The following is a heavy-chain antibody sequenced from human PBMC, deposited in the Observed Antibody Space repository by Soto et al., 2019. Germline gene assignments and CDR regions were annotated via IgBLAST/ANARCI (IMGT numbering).Heavy chain of an antibody. CDR3: ARSSPVVTAP. J-gene: IGHJ5*02. Sequence: SETLSLTCTVSGGSISSSGYYWSLIRQHPGKGLEWIGYIYYSGSTYYNPSLKSRVTISVDTSKNQFSLKLSSVTAADPAVYYCARSSPVVTAPWGQGTLVTVSS. CDR2: IYYSGST. CDR1: GGSISSSGYY. D-gene: IGHD2-21*02. V-gene: IGHV4-31*02.